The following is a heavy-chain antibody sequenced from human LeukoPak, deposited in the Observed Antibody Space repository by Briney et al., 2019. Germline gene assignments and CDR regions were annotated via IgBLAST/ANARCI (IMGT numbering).Heavy chain of an antibody. V-gene: IGHV4-59*08. CDR1: GASISTYY. J-gene: IGHJ4*02. Sequence: SETLSLICAVSGASISTYYWSWFRQPPGKGLEWIGYIYYSGSTNYNPSLENRVTISVDTSKKQFSLKLSSVTAADTAVYYCARHKETCSGDYCYLDYFDYWGQGTLVTVSS. CDR2: IYYSGST. D-gene: IGHD2-15*01. CDR3: ARHKETCSGDYCYLDYFDY.